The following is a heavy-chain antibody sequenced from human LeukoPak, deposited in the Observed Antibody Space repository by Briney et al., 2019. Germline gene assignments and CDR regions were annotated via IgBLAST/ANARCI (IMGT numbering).Heavy chain of an antibody. V-gene: IGHV4-39*07. Sequence: RPSETLSLTCTVSGGSISSSGYYWSWIRQPPGKGLEWIGEINHSGSTNYNPSLKSRVTISVDTSKNQFSLKLSSVTAADTAVYYCARAQYSGSYLNDAFDIWGQGTMVTVSS. CDR2: INHSGST. D-gene: IGHD1-26*01. CDR3: ARAQYSGSYLNDAFDI. J-gene: IGHJ3*02. CDR1: GGSISSSGYY.